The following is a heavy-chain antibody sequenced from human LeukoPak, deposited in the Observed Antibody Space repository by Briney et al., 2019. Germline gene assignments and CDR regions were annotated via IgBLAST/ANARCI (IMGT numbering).Heavy chain of an antibody. CDR1: DDSISDYY. V-gene: IGHV4-59*01. Sequence: SETLSLTCTVSDDSISDYYRGWIRQPPGKGLEWIGYFHNSGTSTYNPSLKSRVTISADTSKNQFSLRLNSLTTADTAVYYCTRGAGWLIDYWGQGILVTVSS. CDR3: TRGAGWLIDY. D-gene: IGHD3-16*01. CDR2: FHNSGTS. J-gene: IGHJ4*02.